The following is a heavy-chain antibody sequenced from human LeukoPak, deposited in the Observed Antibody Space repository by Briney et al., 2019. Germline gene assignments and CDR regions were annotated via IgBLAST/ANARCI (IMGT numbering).Heavy chain of an antibody. D-gene: IGHD2-2*01. J-gene: IGHJ5*01. CDR3: AKEPREYCSSTSCPNWFDS. CDR1: GFTFNNYA. Sequence: GGSLRLSCAASGFTFNNYAMSWVRQAPGKGLEWVSAISASGGTTYYADSVKGRFTISRDNSESTLFLQMNSLRAEDTAVYYCAKEPREYCSSTSCPNWFDSWGQGTLVTVSS. CDR2: ISASGGTT. V-gene: IGHV3-23*01.